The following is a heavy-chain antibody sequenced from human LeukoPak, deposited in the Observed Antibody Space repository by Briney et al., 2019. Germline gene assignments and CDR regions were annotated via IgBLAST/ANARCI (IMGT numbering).Heavy chain of an antibody. V-gene: IGHV1-2*04. Sequence: EASVKVSCKASGYTFTGYYIHWVRQAPGQGLEWMGWINPNSGGTNYAQNFLGWVTMTSDTSISTAYMELSRLTSDDTAVYYCARDDVNTPIDLDFWGQGTLVTVSS. CDR3: ARDDVNTPIDLDF. CDR1: GYTFTGYY. J-gene: IGHJ4*02. D-gene: IGHD5-18*01. CDR2: INPNSGGT.